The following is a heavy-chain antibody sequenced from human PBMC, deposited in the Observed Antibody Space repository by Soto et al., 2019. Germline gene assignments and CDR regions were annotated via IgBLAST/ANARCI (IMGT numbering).Heavy chain of an antibody. D-gene: IGHD4-4*01. CDR1: GGSTSSYY. V-gene: IGHV4-59*08. Sequence: SETLSLTCTVSGGSTSSYYWSWIRQPPGKGLEWIGYIYYSGSTNYNPSLKSRVTISVDTSKNQFSLKLSSVTAADTAVYYCARLDYKASYYFDYWGQGTLVTVSS. CDR2: IYYSGST. CDR3: ARLDYKASYYFDY. J-gene: IGHJ4*02.